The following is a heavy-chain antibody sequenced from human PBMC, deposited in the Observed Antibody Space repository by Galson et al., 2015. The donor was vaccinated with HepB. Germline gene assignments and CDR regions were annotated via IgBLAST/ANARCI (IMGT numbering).Heavy chain of an antibody. Sequence: SETLSLTCTVSGGSISSSSYYWGWIRQPPGKGLEWIGSIYYSGSTYYNPSLKSRVTISVDTSKNQFSLKLSSVTAADTAVYYCARHSSSRNDAFDIWGQGTMVTVSS. CDR1: GGSISSSSYY. CDR3: ARHSSSRNDAFDI. V-gene: IGHV4-39*01. CDR2: IYYSGST. D-gene: IGHD6-13*01. J-gene: IGHJ3*02.